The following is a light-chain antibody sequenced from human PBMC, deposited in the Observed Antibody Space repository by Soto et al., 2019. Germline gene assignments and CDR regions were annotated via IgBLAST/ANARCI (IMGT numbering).Light chain of an antibody. CDR3: QQYHRSSIT. V-gene: IGKV1-5*03. CDR1: QSIDSW. CDR2: KAS. Sequence: GDRVTSTCRASQSIDSWLAWYQHKPGKAPKLLIFKASTLETGVPSRFSGSGSETEFTLTISSLQPDDSATYYCQQYHRSSITFGQGTRLEIK. J-gene: IGKJ5*01.